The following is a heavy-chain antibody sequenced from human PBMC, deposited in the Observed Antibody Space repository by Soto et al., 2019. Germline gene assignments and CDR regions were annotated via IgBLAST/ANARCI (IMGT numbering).Heavy chain of an antibody. V-gene: IGHV3-48*03. Sequence: GGSLRLSCAASGFTFSSYEMNWVRQAPGKGLEWVSYISSSGSTIYYADSVKDRFTISRDNAKNSLYLQMNSLRAEDTAVYYCARMGIAARQRDAFDIWGQGTMVTVSS. J-gene: IGHJ3*02. CDR2: ISSSGSTI. CDR1: GFTFSSYE. D-gene: IGHD6-6*01. CDR3: ARMGIAARQRDAFDI.